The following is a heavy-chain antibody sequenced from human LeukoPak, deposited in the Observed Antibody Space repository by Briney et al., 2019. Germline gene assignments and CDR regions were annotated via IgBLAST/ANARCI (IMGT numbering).Heavy chain of an antibody. Sequence: GGSLRLSCAASGLTFSSYWMSWVRQAPGKGLEWVANINQDGSSKIYVDSVKGRFTISRDNVQNSLYLQMDSLRAEDSGVYYCARHYYDSRASAFDIWGQGTMVTVSS. D-gene: IGHD3-22*01. CDR3: ARHYYDSRASAFDI. CDR2: INQDGSSK. V-gene: IGHV3-7*01. CDR1: GLTFSSYW. J-gene: IGHJ3*02.